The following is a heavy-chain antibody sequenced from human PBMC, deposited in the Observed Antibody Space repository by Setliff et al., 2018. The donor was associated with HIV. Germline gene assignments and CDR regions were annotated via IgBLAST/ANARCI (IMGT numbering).Heavy chain of an antibody. V-gene: IGHV3-48*01. CDR1: GFTFNTYS. CDR3: ARTAPYGNSWYHWFDP. Sequence: LRLSCAASGFTFNTYSMNWVRQAPGKGLEWISYISGSSANIQYADSVRGRFTISRDNAKNSMYLQMNSLRAEDTAVYYCARTAPYGNSWYHWFDPWGQGTLVTVSS. J-gene: IGHJ5*02. CDR2: ISGSSANI. D-gene: IGHD6-13*01.